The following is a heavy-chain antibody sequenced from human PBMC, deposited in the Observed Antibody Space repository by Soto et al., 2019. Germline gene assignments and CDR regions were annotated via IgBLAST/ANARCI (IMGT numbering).Heavy chain of an antibody. CDR1: YGSISSYY. Sequence: QVQLQASGPGLVKPSETLSLTCTVSYGSISSYYWSWIRQPPGKGLEWIGYIYYSWSTNYNPSPTSRVTISVDTSKNQFSLKLSSVTAADTAVYYCARQGPYGMDVWGQGTTVTVSS. V-gene: IGHV4-59*08. CDR3: ARQGPYGMDV. CDR2: IYYSWST. J-gene: IGHJ6*02.